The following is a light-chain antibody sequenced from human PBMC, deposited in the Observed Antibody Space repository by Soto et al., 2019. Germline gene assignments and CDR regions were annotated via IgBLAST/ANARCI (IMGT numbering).Light chain of an antibody. Sequence: QSALTQPASVTGSPGQSITISCTGTSGDVGSYNLVSWYQQHPGKAPKLMIYEGIKRPSGASNRFSGSKFGNTACLTISGLQAEDEADYYCCSYAGSSTVVFGGGTKLTVL. CDR2: EGI. CDR1: SGDVGSYNL. CDR3: CSYAGSSTVV. J-gene: IGLJ2*01. V-gene: IGLV2-23*01.